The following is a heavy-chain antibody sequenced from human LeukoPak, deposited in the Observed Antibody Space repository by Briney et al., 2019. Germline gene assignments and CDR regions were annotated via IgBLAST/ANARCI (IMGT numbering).Heavy chain of an antibody. Sequence: ASVKVSCKASGYTFTSYGISWVRQAPGQGLEWMGWISAYNGNTNYAQKLQGRVTMTRDTSISTAYMELSRLRSDDTAVYYCARDGGRTTVTTFRATLNWFDPWGQGTLVTVSS. J-gene: IGHJ5*02. CDR2: ISAYNGNT. V-gene: IGHV1-18*01. CDR1: GYTFTSYG. D-gene: IGHD4-17*01. CDR3: ARDGGRTTVTTFRATLNWFDP.